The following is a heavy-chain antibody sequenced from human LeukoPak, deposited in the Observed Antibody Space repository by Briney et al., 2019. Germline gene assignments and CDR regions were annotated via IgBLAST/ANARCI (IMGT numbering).Heavy chain of an antibody. CDR1: GGSISSYY. J-gene: IGHJ3*02. D-gene: IGHD5-12*01. CDR2: IYYSGST. CDR3: ARAGDGYNYGDAFDI. Sequence: SETLSLTCTVSGGSISSYYWSWIRQPPGKGLEWIGYIYYSGSTNYNPSLKSRVTISVDTSKNQFSLKLSSVTAADTAVCYCARAGDGYNYGDAFDIWGQGTMVTVSS. V-gene: IGHV4-59*01.